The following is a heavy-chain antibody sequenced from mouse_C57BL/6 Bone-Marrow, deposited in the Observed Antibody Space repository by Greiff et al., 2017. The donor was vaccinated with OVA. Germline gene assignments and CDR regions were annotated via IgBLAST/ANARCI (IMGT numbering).Heavy chain of an antibody. Sequence: DVQLVESGGDLVKPGGSLKLSCAASGFTFSSYGMSWVRQTPDKRLEWVATISSGGSYTYYPDSVKGRFTISRDNAKNTLYLQMSSLKSEDTAMYYCARRGQGYAMDYWGQGTSVTVSS. CDR3: ARRGQGYAMDY. CDR1: GFTFSSYG. D-gene: IGHD3-3*01. J-gene: IGHJ4*01. CDR2: ISSGGSYT. V-gene: IGHV5-6*01.